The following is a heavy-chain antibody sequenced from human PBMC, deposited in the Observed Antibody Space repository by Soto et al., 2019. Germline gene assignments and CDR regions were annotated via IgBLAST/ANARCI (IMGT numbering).Heavy chain of an antibody. V-gene: IGHV3-7*03. CDR2: IKQDGSEK. CDR3: ARDSSHYDSSAYYAY. D-gene: IGHD3-22*01. CDR1: GSTFTNFS. Sequence: GSMMLSCTSSGSTFTNFSITWVLQGPGKGLEWVANIKQDGSEKYYVDSVKGRFTIARDNAKNSLYLQMTSLRAEDTAVYYCARDSSHYDSSAYYAYWGQGNLVTGSS. J-gene: IGHJ4*02.